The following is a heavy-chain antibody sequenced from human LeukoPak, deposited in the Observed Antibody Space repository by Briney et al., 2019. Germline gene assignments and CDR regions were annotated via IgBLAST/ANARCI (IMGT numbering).Heavy chain of an antibody. D-gene: IGHD6-6*01. V-gene: IGHV3-23*01. J-gene: IGHJ4*02. Sequence: GGSLRLSCAASGFTFSSYAMSWVRQAPGRGLEWVSAISGSGGSTYYADSVKGRFTISRDNSKNTLYLQMNSLRAEDTAVYYCAKVRRSSYYFDYWGQGTLVTVSS. CDR2: ISGSGGST. CDR1: GFTFSSYA. CDR3: AKVRRSSYYFDY.